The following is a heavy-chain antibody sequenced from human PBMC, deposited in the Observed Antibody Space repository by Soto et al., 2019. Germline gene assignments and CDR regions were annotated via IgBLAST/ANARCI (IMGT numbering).Heavy chain of an antibody. CDR1: VYSISSGYY. CDR2: IYHSGST. CDR3: ARGAYYYDSSGYYYFDY. Sequence: PAETLSLTCAVSVYSISSGYYWGLSRQPPGKGLEWIGSIYHSGSTYYNPSLKSRVTISVDTSKNQFSLKLSSVTAADTAVYYCARGAYYYDSSGYYYFDYWGQGTLVTVSS. D-gene: IGHD3-22*01. V-gene: IGHV4-38-2*01. J-gene: IGHJ4*02.